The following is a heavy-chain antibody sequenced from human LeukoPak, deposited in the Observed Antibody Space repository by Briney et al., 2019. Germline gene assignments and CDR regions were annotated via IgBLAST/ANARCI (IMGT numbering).Heavy chain of an antibody. CDR1: GGSVSSGSYY. Sequence: WGTLSLTCTVSGGSVSSGSYYWSWIRQPPGKGLEWIGYIYYSASTYYNPSLKSRVTILVETSKIQFSLKLSSVTAADTAVYYCARAALVLGVSVWGQGTTVT. D-gene: IGHD3-10*01. V-gene: IGHV4-61*01. J-gene: IGHJ6*02. CDR3: ARAALVLGVSV. CDR2: IYYSAST.